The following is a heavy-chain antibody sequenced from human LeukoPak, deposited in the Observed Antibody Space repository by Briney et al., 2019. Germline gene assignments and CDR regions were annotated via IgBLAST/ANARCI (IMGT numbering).Heavy chain of an antibody. CDR2: IYPGDSDT. J-gene: IGHJ5*02. CDR3: ASLSSTSYNNWFDP. V-gene: IGHV5-51*01. CDR1: GYGFTTYG. Sequence: GEPLKISFRVSGYGFTTYGIGGVRQMPGKGREWMGIIYPGDSDTRYSPSFQGQVTISADKSISTAYLQWSSLKASDTAMYYCASLSSTSYNNWFDPWGQGTLVTVSS. D-gene: IGHD2-2*01.